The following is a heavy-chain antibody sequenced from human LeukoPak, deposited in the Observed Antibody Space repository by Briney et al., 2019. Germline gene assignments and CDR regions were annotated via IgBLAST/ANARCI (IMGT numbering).Heavy chain of an antibody. J-gene: IGHJ6*03. CDR3: ARLGGSYMDV. D-gene: IGHD5-12*01. CDR2: IYPGDSKT. CDR1: GYSFTSNW. V-gene: IGHV5-51*01. Sequence: GESLKISCEASGYSFTSNWIGWVRQMSGKGLEWMGIIYPGDSKTRYSPSFQGQVTISADKSISTAYLQWADLKASDAAIYYCARLGGSYMDVWGKGTTVTVSS.